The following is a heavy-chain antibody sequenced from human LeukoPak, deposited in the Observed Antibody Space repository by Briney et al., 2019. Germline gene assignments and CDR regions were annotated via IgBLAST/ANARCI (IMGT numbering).Heavy chain of an antibody. J-gene: IGHJ6*02. CDR3: ARELVLYYYYYYGMDV. CDR2: ISYDGSNK. Sequence: GGSLRLSCAASGFTFSSYAMHWVRQAPGKGLEWVAVISYDGSNKYYADSVKGRFTISRDNSKNTLYLQMNSLRAEDTAVYYCARELVLYYYYYYGMDVWGQGTTVTVSS. CDR1: GFTFSSYA. V-gene: IGHV3-30*04. D-gene: IGHD6-13*01.